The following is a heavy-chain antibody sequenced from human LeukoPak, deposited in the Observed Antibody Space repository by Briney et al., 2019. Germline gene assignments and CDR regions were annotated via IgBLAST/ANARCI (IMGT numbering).Heavy chain of an antibody. CDR2: IWFDGSNQ. V-gene: IGHV3-33*01. D-gene: IGHD6-25*01. J-gene: IGHJ6*02. CDR1: GFSFSSYG. Sequence: PGRSLRLSCAASGFSFSSYGMHWVRQAPGKGLEWVAVIWFDGSNQYYADSVKGRFTISRDNSKNTLYLQMNSLRAEDTAVYYCARDRGRYSSDPYYYYGMDVWGQGTTVTVSS. CDR3: ARDRGRYSSDPYYYYGMDV.